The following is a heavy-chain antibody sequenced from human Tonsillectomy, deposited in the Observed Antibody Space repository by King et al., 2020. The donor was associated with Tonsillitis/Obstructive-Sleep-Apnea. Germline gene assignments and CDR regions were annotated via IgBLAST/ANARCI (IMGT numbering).Heavy chain of an antibody. CDR2: LSFDGSNK. CDR1: GFTFSSYG. Sequence: VQLVESGGGVVQPGRSLRLSFAASGFTFSSYGMHWVPQAPGKGLGWVAVLSFDGSNKYYADSVKGRFTIARDNSKNTLYLQMNSLRAEDTAVYYCAKDLGDIYDYRGNWFDPWGQGTLVTVSS. D-gene: IGHD4-11*01. V-gene: IGHV3-30*18. J-gene: IGHJ5*02. CDR3: AKDLGDIYDYRGNWFDP.